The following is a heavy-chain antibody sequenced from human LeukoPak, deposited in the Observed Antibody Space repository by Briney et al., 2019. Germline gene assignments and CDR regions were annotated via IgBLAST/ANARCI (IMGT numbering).Heavy chain of an antibody. J-gene: IGHJ3*01. Sequence: ASVKVSCKASGYTFTSYDMYWVRQAPGQRPEWMGWIIVGNGNTKYPQKFQGRVIITTDTSASTVYMELSSLRSEDTAVYYCAGDAVVGTGIAFDVWGQGTMVTVSS. D-gene: IGHD4-23*01. CDR1: GYTFTSYD. CDR3: AGDAVVGTGIAFDV. V-gene: IGHV1-3*01. CDR2: IIVGNGNT.